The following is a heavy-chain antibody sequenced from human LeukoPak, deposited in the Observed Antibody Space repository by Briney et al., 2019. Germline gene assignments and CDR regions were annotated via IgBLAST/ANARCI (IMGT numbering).Heavy chain of an antibody. CDR3: AKLNLDYYDSSGYYGY. V-gene: IGHV3-23*01. CDR1: GFTFSSYT. CDR2: ISGSGGST. J-gene: IGHJ4*02. D-gene: IGHD3-22*01. Sequence: GGSLRLSCAASGFTFSSYTMSWVHQAPGKGLEWVSAISGSGGSTYYADSVKGRFTISRDNSKNTLYLQMNSLRAEDTAVYYCAKLNLDYYDSSGYYGYWGQGTLVTVSS.